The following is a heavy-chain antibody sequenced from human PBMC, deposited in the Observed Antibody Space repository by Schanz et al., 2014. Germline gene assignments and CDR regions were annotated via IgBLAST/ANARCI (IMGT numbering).Heavy chain of an antibody. Sequence: QVQLVQSEAEVKKPGSSVKVSCKASGGTFSSYTISWVRQAPGQGLEWMGRIIPILGIANYAQNFQGRVTITADKSTSTAYMELSSLKSEDTAVYYCARAFGGYDPAGALDYWGQGTLVTVSS. D-gene: IGHD5-12*01. V-gene: IGHV1-69*02. J-gene: IGHJ4*02. CDR3: ARAFGGYDPAGALDY. CDR1: GGTFSSYT. CDR2: IIPILGIA.